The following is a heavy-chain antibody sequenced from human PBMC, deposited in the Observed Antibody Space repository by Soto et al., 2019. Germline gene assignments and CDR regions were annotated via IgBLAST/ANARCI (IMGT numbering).Heavy chain of an antibody. Sequence: GGSLRLSCAASGFTFSSYSMNWVRQAPGKGLEWVSSISSSSSYIYYADSVKGRFTISRDNAKNSLYLQMNSLRAEDTAVYYCARGPAGMNYYYYMDVWGKGTTVTVS. CDR3: ARGPAGMNYYYYMDV. CDR2: ISSSSSYI. D-gene: IGHD2-2*01. CDR1: GFTFSSYS. V-gene: IGHV3-21*01. J-gene: IGHJ6*03.